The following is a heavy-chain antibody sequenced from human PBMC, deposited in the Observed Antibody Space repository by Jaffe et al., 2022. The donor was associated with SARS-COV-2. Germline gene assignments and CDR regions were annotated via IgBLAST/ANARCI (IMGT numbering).Heavy chain of an antibody. CDR3: ARDSPYEGGVIVSYYFDY. J-gene: IGHJ4*02. Sequence: QVQLVESGGGVVQPGRSLRLSCAASGFTFSTYAMHWVRQAPGKGLEWVAVISYDGSNKYYADSVKGRFTISRDNSKNTLYLQMNSLRAEDTAVYYCARDSPYEGGVIVSYYFDYWGQGTLVTVSS. CDR1: GFTFSTYA. D-gene: IGHD3-16*02. CDR2: ISYDGSNK. V-gene: IGHV3-30*04.